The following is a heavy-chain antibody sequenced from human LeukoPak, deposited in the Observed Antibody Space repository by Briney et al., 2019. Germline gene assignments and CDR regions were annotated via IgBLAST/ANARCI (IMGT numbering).Heavy chain of an antibody. CDR3: ARDTRTFDY. CDR1: GFTFSTYS. Sequence: PGGFLRLSCAASGFTFSTYSMNWVRQAPGKGLEWVSYINSRSTTMYYVDSVKGRFTISRDNAKNSLYLQMNSLRAEDTAVYYCARDTRTFDYWGQGTLVTVSS. J-gene: IGHJ4*01. D-gene: IGHD1-26*01. CDR2: INSRSTTM. V-gene: IGHV3-48*01.